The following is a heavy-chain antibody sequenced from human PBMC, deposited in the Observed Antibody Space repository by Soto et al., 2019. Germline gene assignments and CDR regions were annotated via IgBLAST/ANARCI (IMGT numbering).Heavy chain of an antibody. CDR1: GDSISGFY. J-gene: IGHJ4*02. Sequence: SETLSLTCTFSGDSISGFYWSWIRQPPGKGLEWIGYIYYSGSTNYNPSLKSRVTISVDTSKNQFSLKPSSVTAADTAVYYCARRYGYSFDYWGQGTLVTVSS. CDR2: IYYSGST. CDR3: ARRYGYSFDY. D-gene: IGHD1-1*01. V-gene: IGHV4-59*08.